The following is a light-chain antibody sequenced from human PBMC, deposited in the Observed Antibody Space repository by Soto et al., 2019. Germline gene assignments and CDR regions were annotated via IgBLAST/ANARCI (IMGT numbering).Light chain of an antibody. Sequence: QAVATQSPSASASLGASVKLTCTLSSGHSSYAIAWHEQQPEKGPRYLMKLNSDGSHNKGDGIPDRFSGSSSGAERYLTISSLQSEDEADYYCQTWGTGIQVFGGGTKVTVL. CDR1: SGHSSYA. V-gene: IGLV4-69*02. J-gene: IGLJ3*02. CDR2: LNSDGSH. CDR3: QTWGTGIQV.